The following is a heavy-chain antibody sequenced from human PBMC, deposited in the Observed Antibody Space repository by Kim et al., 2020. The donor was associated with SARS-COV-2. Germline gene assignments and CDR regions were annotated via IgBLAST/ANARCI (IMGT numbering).Heavy chain of an antibody. V-gene: IGHV1-69*05. J-gene: IGHJ4*02. D-gene: IGHD2-21*01. CDR3: ARGSDGYNSAHY. CDR1: GYTFSSYS. Sequence: SVKVSCKASGYTFSSYSISWVRQAPGQGLEWMGGIIPIVGTTNYAQKFQGRVTIITDESTSTAYMELSSLRSEDTAVYYCARGSDGYNSAHYWGQVTLV. CDR2: IIPIVGTT.